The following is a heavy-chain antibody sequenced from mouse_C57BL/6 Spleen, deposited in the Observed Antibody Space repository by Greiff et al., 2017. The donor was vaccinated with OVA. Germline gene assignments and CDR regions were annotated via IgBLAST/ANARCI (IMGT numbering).Heavy chain of an antibody. CDR2: IWSGGST. CDR3: ARNRFLYYYGSSFYAMDY. V-gene: IGHV2-2*01. CDR1: GFSLTSYG. J-gene: IGHJ4*01. Sequence: VKLQESGPGLVQPSQSLSITCTVSGFSLTSYGVHWVRQSPGKGLEWLGVIWSGGSTDYNAAFISRLSISKDNSKSQVFFKMNSLQADDTAIYYCARNRFLYYYGSSFYAMDYWGQGTSVTVSS. D-gene: IGHD1-1*01.